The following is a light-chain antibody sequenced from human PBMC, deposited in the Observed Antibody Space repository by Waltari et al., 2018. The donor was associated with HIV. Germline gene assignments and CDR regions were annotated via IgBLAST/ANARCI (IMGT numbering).Light chain of an antibody. J-gene: IGLJ2*01. CDR2: GKN. Sequence: SSELTQDPAVSVALGQTVRITCQGDSLRSYYASWYQQKQGQAPVLVSYGKNNRPSGIPDRFSGCSSGNTSSLTITGAHAEDEADYYCNSRDSSGNHVVFGGGTKLTVL. CDR3: NSRDSSGNHVV. V-gene: IGLV3-19*01. CDR1: SLRSYY.